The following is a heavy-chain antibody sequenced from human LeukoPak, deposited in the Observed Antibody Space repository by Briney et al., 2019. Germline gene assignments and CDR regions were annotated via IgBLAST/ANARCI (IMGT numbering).Heavy chain of an antibody. CDR3: AREGRNNNWHFDY. D-gene: IGHD1-1*01. J-gene: IGHJ4*02. Sequence: PGGSLRLSCAASGFTVSSNYMSWVRQAPGKGLEWVSYIGLSSSTIYYADPVKGRFTISRDNGKNSLYLQMNSLRAEDTAVYYCAREGRNNNWHFDYWGQGTLVTVSS. CDR2: IGLSSSTI. V-gene: IGHV3-48*01. CDR1: GFTVSSNY.